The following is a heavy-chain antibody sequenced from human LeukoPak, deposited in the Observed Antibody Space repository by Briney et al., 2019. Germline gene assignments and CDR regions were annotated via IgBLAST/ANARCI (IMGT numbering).Heavy chain of an antibody. J-gene: IGHJ4*02. D-gene: IGHD5-24*01. CDR2: IGTAADT. V-gene: IGHV3-13*01. CDR3: ATNDGYNYYFDY. CDR1: GFTFRSYD. Sequence: GGSLTLSCAASGFTFRSYDLHWVRQVTGKGLDWVSAIGTAADTYSPGSVKGRFTISSENAKNSLYLQMNSLRAEDTAVYYCATNDGYNYYFDYWGQGTLVTVSS.